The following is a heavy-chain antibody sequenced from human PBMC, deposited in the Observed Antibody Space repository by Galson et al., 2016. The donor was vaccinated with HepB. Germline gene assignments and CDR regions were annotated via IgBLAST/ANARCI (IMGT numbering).Heavy chain of an antibody. D-gene: IGHD1-14*01. J-gene: IGHJ2*01. V-gene: IGHV3-73*01. CDR1: GFSFSETA. CDR3: TRLATTVVAQYWYFDL. Sequence: SLRLSCAAAGFSFSETAVHWVRQAPGKGLEWIGRIRTKPYNYATAYAAPWKGRFTISRDDSKNTAYLQMNSLKTEDTAVYYCTRLATTVVAQYWYFDLWGLGTRVTVSS. CDR2: IRTKPYNYAT.